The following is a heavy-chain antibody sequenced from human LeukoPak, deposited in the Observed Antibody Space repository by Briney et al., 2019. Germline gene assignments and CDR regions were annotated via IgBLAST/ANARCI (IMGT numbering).Heavy chain of an antibody. Sequence: PGGSLRLSCAASKFTFSSYGMHWVRQAPGKGLEWVAFIRYDGTNKYYADSVKGRFTISRDNAKNSVFLQMNNLRVEDTAIYYCARRGYHDSSGYDFWGQGAPVTVSS. CDR2: IRYDGTNK. CDR3: ARRGYHDSSGYDF. CDR1: KFTFSSYG. V-gene: IGHV3-30*02. D-gene: IGHD3-22*01. J-gene: IGHJ4*02.